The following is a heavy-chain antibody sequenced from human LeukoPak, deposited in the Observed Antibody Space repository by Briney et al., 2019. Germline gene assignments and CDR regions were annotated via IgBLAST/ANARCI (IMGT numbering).Heavy chain of an antibody. V-gene: IGHV3-48*03. CDR3: AREGSPRHSIVV. J-gene: IGHJ3*01. CDR1: GFTFSSYE. D-gene: IGHD2-21*01. Sequence: GGSLRLSCAASGFTFSSYEMNWVRQAPGKGLEWVSYISSSGSTIYYADSVKGRFAISRDNAKNSLYLQMNSLRAEDTAVYYCAREGSPRHSIVVWGQGTMVTVSS. CDR2: ISSSGSTI.